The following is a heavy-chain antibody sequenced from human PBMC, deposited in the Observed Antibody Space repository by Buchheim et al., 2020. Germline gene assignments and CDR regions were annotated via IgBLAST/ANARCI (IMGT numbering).Heavy chain of an antibody. CDR3: ARRGYYHGSGSFDY. Sequence: QVQLQQWGAGLLKPSETLSLTCAVNGGSFSGYYWSWIRQSPGKGLEWIGDINHTGSTNSSPSLRSRVTISVAPSKNQFSLNLSSVIAADMAVYYCARRGYYHGSGSFDYWGQGTL. CDR1: GGSFSGYY. V-gene: IGHV4-34*01. D-gene: IGHD3-10*01. CDR2: INHTGST. J-gene: IGHJ4*02.